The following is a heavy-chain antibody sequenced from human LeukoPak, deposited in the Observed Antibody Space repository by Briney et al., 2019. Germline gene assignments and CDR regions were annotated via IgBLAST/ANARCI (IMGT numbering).Heavy chain of an antibody. D-gene: IGHD3-22*01. J-gene: IGHJ4*02. CDR3: ARVNAPRYYYDSSGYYLDY. V-gene: IGHV4-34*01. Sequence: SETLSLTCAVYGGSFSGYYWSWIRQPPGKGLEWIGEINHSGSTNYNPSLKSRVTISVDTSKNQFSLKLSSVTAADTAVYYCARVNAPRYYYDSSGYYLDYWGQGTLVTVSS. CDR2: INHSGST. CDR1: GGSFSGYY.